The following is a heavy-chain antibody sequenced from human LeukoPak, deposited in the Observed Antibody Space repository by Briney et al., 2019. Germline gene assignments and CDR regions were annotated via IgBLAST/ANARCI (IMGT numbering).Heavy chain of an antibody. CDR2: IYYSGST. CDR1: GGSISSSSYY. CDR3: ARHAPYSSGWYGAYYYYMDV. D-gene: IGHD6-19*01. Sequence: SETLSLTCTVSGGSISSSSYYWGWIRQPPGKGLEWIGSIYYSGSTYYNPSLKSRVTISVDTSKNQFSLKLSSVTAADTAVYYCARHAPYSSGWYGAYYYYMDVWGKGTTVTISS. J-gene: IGHJ6*03. V-gene: IGHV4-39*01.